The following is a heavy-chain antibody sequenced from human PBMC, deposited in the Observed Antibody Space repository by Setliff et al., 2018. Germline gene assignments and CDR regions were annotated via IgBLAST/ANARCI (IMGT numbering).Heavy chain of an antibody. CDR2: IYYSGST. CDR1: GGSISSSTYY. CDR3: ARTGTYRYFDY. D-gene: IGHD1-1*01. J-gene: IGHJ4*02. Sequence: PSETLSLTCTVSGGSISSSTYYWGWIRQPPGKGLEWIATIYYSGSTYYNPSLKSRVTISVDTSKNQFSLRLSSVTGADTAVYYCARTGTYRYFDYWGQGALVTVSS. V-gene: IGHV4-39*07.